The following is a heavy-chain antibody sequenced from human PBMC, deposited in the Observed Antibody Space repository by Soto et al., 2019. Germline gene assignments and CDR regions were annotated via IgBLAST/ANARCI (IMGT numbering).Heavy chain of an antibody. D-gene: IGHD5-12*01. CDR3: ARDMRGEYSGFQDFDY. CDR1: GFTFSYYG. CDR2: IWYDGSNK. J-gene: IGHJ4*02. Sequence: QVQLVESGGGVVQPGTSLRLSCAASGFTFSYYGMHWVRQAPGKGLEWVALIWYDGSNKYYAESVKGRFTISRDNSKNTLYLQMNSLRAEDKALYYCARDMRGEYSGFQDFDYWGQGTLVTVSS. V-gene: IGHV3-33*01.